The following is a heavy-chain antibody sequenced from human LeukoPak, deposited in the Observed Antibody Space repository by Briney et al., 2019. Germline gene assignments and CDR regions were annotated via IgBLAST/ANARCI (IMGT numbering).Heavy chain of an antibody. CDR3: ARGRVVVLYPGSGWFDP. J-gene: IGHJ5*02. CDR1: GGTFSSYA. V-gene: IGHV1-69*04. D-gene: IGHD2-2*01. CDR2: IIPIFGIA. Sequence: SVKVSCKASGGTFSSYAISWVRQAPGQGLEWMGRIIPIFGIANYAQKFQGRVTITADKSTSTAYMELSSLRSEDTAVYYCARGRVVVLYPGSGWFDPWGQGTLVTVSS.